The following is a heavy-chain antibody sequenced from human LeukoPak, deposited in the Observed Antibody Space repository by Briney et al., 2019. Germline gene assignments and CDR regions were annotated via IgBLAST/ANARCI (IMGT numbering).Heavy chain of an antibody. J-gene: IGHJ6*03. Sequence: ASVKVSCKASGYTFTSYDINWVRQAPGQGLEWMASMNPNNGNTAYARKFQGRVTMTRDTSIGTAYLELSALRSEYTAVYYCARLHWESGGIYFYYYMDVWGKGTTVTVSS. CDR1: GYTFTSYD. V-gene: IGHV1-8*01. D-gene: IGHD3-16*01. CDR3: ARLHWESGGIYFYYYMDV. CDR2: MNPNNGNT.